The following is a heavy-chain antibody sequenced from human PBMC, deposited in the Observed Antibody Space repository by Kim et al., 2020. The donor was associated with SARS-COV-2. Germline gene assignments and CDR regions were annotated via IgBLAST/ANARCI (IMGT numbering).Heavy chain of an antibody. Sequence: SVKVSCKASGGTFSSYAISWVRQAPGQGLEWMGGIIPIFGTANYAQKFQGRVTITADESTSTAYMELSSLRSEDTAVYYCARDFRSGATRLLGYWGQGTLVTVSS. CDR1: GGTFSSYA. D-gene: IGHD2-15*01. CDR2: IIPIFGTA. CDR3: ARDFRSGATRLLGY. V-gene: IGHV1-69*13. J-gene: IGHJ4*02.